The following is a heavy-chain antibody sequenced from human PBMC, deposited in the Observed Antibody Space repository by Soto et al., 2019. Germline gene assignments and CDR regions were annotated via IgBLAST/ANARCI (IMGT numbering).Heavy chain of an antibody. Sequence: QVQLVQSGAEVKKPGASVNVSCAASGYPFSAFDINWVRQAGGQGLEWMGWMNPDSGDTAFAQRFQDRITMTRSTSISTAYMELSRLTSDDTAVYFCVRQPGGVATPGDDYWGQGTLVTVSS. CDR1: GYPFSAFD. D-gene: IGHD2-15*01. J-gene: IGHJ4*02. CDR3: VRQPGGVATPGDDY. V-gene: IGHV1-8*01. CDR2: MNPDSGDT.